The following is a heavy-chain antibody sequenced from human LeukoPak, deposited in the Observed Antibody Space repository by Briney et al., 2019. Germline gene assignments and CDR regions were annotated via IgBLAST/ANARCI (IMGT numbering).Heavy chain of an antibody. V-gene: IGHV4-59*08. CDR3: ASRRDYYDSSGYWNAFDI. CDR2: IYYSGST. Sequence: PSETPSLTCTVSGGSISSYYWSWIRQPPGKGLEWIGYIYYSGSTNYNPSLKSRVTIPVDTSKNQFSLKLSSVTAADTVVYYCASRRDYYDSSGYWNAFDIWGQGTTVAVSS. CDR1: GGSISSYY. D-gene: IGHD3-22*01. J-gene: IGHJ3*02.